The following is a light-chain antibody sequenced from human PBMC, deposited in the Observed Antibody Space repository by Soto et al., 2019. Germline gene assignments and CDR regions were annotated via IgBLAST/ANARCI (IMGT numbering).Light chain of an antibody. Sequence: DIQMTQSPSSLSAFVGDRVTITCQASQGISQDLNWYQQRPGEAPKLLIYAASNLETGIPSRFSGSGSQTYFTFTISSLQPEDVAIYYCQQYYSLPYTFGQGTKLEI. CDR3: QQYYSLPYT. V-gene: IGKV1-33*01. CDR2: AAS. J-gene: IGKJ2*01. CDR1: QGISQD.